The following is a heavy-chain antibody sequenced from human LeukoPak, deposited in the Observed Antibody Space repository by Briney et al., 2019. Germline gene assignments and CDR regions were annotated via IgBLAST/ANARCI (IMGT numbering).Heavy chain of an antibody. CDR2: IYYSGST. J-gene: IGHJ4*02. Sequence: SETLSLTCTVSGGSISSSSYYWGWIRQPPGKGLEWIGSIYYSGSTYYNPSLKSRVTISVDTSKNQFSLKLSSVTAADTAVYYCARHDAVVTDHIDYWGQGTLVTVSS. CDR3: ARHDAVVTDHIDY. V-gene: IGHV4-39*01. D-gene: IGHD4-23*01. CDR1: GGSISSSSYY.